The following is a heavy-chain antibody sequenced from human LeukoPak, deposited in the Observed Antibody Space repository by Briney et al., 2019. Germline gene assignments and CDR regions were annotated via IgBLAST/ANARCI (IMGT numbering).Heavy chain of an antibody. CDR1: GFSFSRYW. V-gene: IGHV3-7*01. D-gene: IGHD2-8*01. J-gene: IGHJ4*02. CDR3: ARLKDDVTKFDY. Sequence: GGSLRLSCAGSGFSFSRYWMAWVRQAPGKGLEWVASINQDVSRIHYVDSVKGRFTISRDNAKDSLFLQMNSLRVEDTAVYYCARLKDDVTKFDYWGQGTLVTVSS. CDR2: INQDVSRI.